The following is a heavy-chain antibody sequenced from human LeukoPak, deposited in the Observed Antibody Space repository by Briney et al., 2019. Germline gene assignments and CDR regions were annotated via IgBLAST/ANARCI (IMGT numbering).Heavy chain of an antibody. V-gene: IGHV4-4*02. J-gene: IGHJ4*02. CDR3: ARGIYDSSGFRDYFDY. CDR2: IYHSGST. D-gene: IGHD3-22*01. Sequence: PSETLSLTCAVSGGSISSSNWWSWVRQPPGKGLEWIGEIYHSGSTNYNPSLKSRVTISVDKSKNQFSLKLSSVTAADTAVYYCARGIYDSSGFRDYFDYWGQGTLVTVSS. CDR1: GGSISSSNW.